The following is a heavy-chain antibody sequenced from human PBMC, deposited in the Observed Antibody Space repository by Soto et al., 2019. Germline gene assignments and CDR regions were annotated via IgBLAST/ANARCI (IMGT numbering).Heavy chain of an antibody. V-gene: IGHV3-30-3*01. Sequence: PGGSLRLSCAASGFTFSSYAMHWVRQAPGKGLEWVALISYDGSDKDYADSVKGRFTISRDNSRNTLFLQMNSLRAEDTAVYYCARDEIVGATIFRNNYYGMDVWGQGTTVTVSS. CDR2: ISYDGSDK. CDR1: GFTFSSYA. D-gene: IGHD1-26*01. CDR3: ARDEIVGATIFRNNYYGMDV. J-gene: IGHJ6*02.